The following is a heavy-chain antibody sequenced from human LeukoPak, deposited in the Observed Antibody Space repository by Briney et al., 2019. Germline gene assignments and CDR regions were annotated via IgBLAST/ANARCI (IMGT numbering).Heavy chain of an antibody. Sequence: PGGSLRLSCAVSGITLSNYGMSWVRQAPGRGREWVAGISGRGGSTNYADSVKGRFTISRDNPKNTLYLQINSLRAEDTAVYFCAKRGVVIRVILVGFHKEAYYFDSWGQGALVTVSS. CDR3: AKRGVVIRVILVGFHKEAYYFDS. D-gene: IGHD3-22*01. CDR1: GITLSNYG. J-gene: IGHJ4*02. V-gene: IGHV3-23*01. CDR2: ISGRGGST.